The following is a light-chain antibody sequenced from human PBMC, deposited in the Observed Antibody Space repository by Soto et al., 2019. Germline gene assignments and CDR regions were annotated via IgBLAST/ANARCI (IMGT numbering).Light chain of an antibody. CDR3: QTWGTGTRGV. V-gene: IGLV4-69*01. J-gene: IGLJ3*02. CDR2: LNSDGSH. Sequence: QLVLTQSPSASASLGASVKLTCTLSSGHSSYAIAWHQQQPEKGPRYLMKLNSDGSHSKGDGIPDRFSGSSSGAERYLTISSLQSEDEAAYYCQTWGTGTRGVFGGGTKLTVL. CDR1: SGHSSYA.